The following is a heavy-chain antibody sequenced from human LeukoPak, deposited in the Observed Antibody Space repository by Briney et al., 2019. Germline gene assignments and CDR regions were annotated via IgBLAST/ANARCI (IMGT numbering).Heavy chain of an antibody. V-gene: IGHV3-30-3*01. CDR3: ARSLEQQLVG. J-gene: IGHJ4*02. CDR1: GFTFSSYA. D-gene: IGHD6-13*01. CDR2: ISYDGSNN. Sequence: PGGSLRLSCAASGFTFSSYAMHWVRQAPGKGLEWVAVISYDGSNNYYADSVKGRFTISRDNSKNTLYLQMNSLRAEDTAVYYCARSLEQQLVGWGQGTLVTVSS.